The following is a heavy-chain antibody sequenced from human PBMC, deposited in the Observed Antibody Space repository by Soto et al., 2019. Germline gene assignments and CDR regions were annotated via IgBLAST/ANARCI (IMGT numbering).Heavy chain of an antibody. CDR3: AKSMAVPAAMPYYYYMDV. CDR1: GFTFDDYA. D-gene: IGHD2-2*01. Sequence: PGGSLRLSCAASGFTFDDYAMHWVRQAPGKGLEWVSGISWNSGSIGYADSVKGRFTISRDNAKNSLYLQMNSLRAEDTALYYCAKSMAVPAAMPYYYYMDVWGKGTTVTVSS. CDR2: ISWNSGSI. J-gene: IGHJ6*03. V-gene: IGHV3-9*01.